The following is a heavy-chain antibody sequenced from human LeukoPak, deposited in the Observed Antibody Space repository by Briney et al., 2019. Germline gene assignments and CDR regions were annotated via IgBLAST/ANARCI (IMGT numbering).Heavy chain of an antibody. J-gene: IGHJ4*02. D-gene: IGHD2-2*02. Sequence: SETLSLTCTVSGGSISSGGYYWSWICQHPGKGLEWIGYIYYSGSTYYNPSLKSRVTISVDTSKNQFSLKLSSVTAADTAVYYCARFRAAIGENFDYWGQGTLVTVSS. CDR1: GGSISSGGYY. V-gene: IGHV4-31*03. CDR2: IYYSGST. CDR3: ARFRAAIGENFDY.